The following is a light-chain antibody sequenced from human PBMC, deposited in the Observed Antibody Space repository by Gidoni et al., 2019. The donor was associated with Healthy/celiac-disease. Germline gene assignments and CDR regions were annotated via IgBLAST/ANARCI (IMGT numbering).Light chain of an antibody. CDR1: QGICNY. CDR3: QKYNSAPRT. J-gene: IGKJ1*01. CDR2: AAS. V-gene: IGKV1-27*01. Sequence: ESQMTQSPSTLSASVGDRVTITCRASQGICNYLAWYQQKPGKVPKLLIYAASTLQSGVPSRFSGSGSGTDFTLTISSLQPEDVATYYCQKYNSAPRTFGQGTKVEIK.